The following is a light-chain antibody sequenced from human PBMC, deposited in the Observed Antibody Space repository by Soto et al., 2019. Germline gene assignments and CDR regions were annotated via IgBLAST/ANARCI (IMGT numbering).Light chain of an antibody. CDR3: QQYGSSPLT. Sequence: ETVLTQSPGTLSFSPGERATLSCRASQSVAISYLAWYQQKPGQAPRLLIYGASSTATGVPDRFSGSGFGTDFTLTISRVETEDFALYYCQQYGSSPLTFGGGTKVDIK. CDR1: QSVAISY. J-gene: IGKJ4*01. V-gene: IGKV3-20*01. CDR2: GAS.